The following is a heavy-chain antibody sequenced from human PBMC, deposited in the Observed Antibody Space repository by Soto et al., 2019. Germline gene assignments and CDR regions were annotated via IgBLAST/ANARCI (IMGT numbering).Heavy chain of an antibody. V-gene: IGHV3-30*18. D-gene: IGHD3-16*01. CDR2: ISDDGSKK. CDR1: GFTFSCYG. Sequence: QVQLVESGGGVVQPGRSLRLYCAASGFTFSCYGMHWVRQAPGKGLEWVAVISDDGSKKNYADSVKGRFTISRDNSKNTLYLQMNGLRAEDTAVYYGAKDGRMITFGGGTHWGQGTLVTFYS. J-gene: IGHJ4*02. CDR3: AKDGRMITFGGGTH.